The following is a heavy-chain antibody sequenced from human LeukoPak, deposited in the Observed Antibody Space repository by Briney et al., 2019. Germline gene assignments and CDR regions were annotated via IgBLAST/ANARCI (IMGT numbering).Heavy chain of an antibody. CDR1: GGTFSSYA. CDR2: IIRIFGTA. J-gene: IGHJ3*02. Sequence: ASVKVSCKASGGTFSSYAISWVRQAPGQGLEWMGGIIRIFGTANYAQKFQGRVTITTDESTSTAYMELSSLRSEDTAVYYRARREGYCSSTSCRDAFDIWGQGTMVTVSS. CDR3: ARREGYCSSTSCRDAFDI. V-gene: IGHV1-69*05. D-gene: IGHD2-2*01.